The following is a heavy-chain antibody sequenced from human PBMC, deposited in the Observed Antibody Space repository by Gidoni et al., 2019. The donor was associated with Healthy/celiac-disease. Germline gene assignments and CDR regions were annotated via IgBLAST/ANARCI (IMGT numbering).Heavy chain of an antibody. D-gene: IGHD2-2*01. CDR1: GGSFSGYY. CDR2: INHSGST. V-gene: IGHV4-34*01. Sequence: QVQLQQWGAGLLKPSEPLSLTCAVYGGSFSGYYWSWIRQPPGKGLEWIGEINHSGSTNYNPSLKSRVTISVDTSKNQFSLKLSSVTAADTAVYYCARGLKYQPPRDYWGQGTLVTVSS. CDR3: ARGLKYQPPRDY. J-gene: IGHJ4*02.